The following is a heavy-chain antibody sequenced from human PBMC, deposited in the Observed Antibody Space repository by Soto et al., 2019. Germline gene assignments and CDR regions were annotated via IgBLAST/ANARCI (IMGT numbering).Heavy chain of an antibody. Sequence: QVQLVQSGAEVKKPGASVKVSCKASGYTFTGYYMHWVRQAPGQGLEWMGWINPNSGGTNYAQKFQGWVTMTRDTSISTAYMELSRLRSDDTAVYYCARDSQPRGRYSSPNEPYYYYGMDVWGQGTTVTVSS. V-gene: IGHV1-2*04. CDR1: GYTFTGYY. CDR3: ARDSQPRGRYSSPNEPYYYYGMDV. D-gene: IGHD6-13*01. CDR2: INPNSGGT. J-gene: IGHJ6*02.